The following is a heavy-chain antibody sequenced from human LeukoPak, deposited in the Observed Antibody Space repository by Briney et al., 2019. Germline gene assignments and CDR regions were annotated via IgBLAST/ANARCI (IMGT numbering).Heavy chain of an antibody. CDR2: IYFSGST. CDR3: AKDQRWESPHYLDS. V-gene: IGHV4-39*02. J-gene: IGHJ4*02. CDR1: GGSIRSTSYY. D-gene: IGHD1-26*01. Sequence: SETLSLTCTLSGGSIRSTSYYWGWIRQSPGKGLEWIGNIYFSGSTHYNMSLKSRVTISVDTSKNQFSLKLNSVTAADTAVYYCAKDQRWESPHYLDSWGQGTLVTVSS.